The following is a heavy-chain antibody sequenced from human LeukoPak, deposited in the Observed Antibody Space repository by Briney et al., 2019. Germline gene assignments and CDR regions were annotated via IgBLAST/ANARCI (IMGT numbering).Heavy chain of an antibody. CDR2: IKSKTDGGIT. J-gene: IGHJ4*01. V-gene: IGHV3-15*01. CDR1: GFSFINAW. CDR3: ITDIGYSG. Sequence: GGPLRLSCAASGFSFINAWMNWVRQAPGKGREWVGRIKSKTDGGITDYAGPVKGRFTMSKDDSKDTLYLEMNSLKAEDTAVYYCITDIGYSGWGQGTLVTVSS. D-gene: IGHD5-12*01.